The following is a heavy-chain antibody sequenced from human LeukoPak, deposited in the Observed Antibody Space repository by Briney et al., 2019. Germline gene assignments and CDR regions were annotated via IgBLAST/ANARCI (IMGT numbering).Heavy chain of an antibody. J-gene: IGHJ4*02. CDR3: AREDGSGSYFDY. D-gene: IGHD3-10*01. V-gene: IGHV1-2*02. Sequence: ASVKVSCKASGYTFTGYYMHWVRQAPGQGLEWMGWINPNSGGTNYAQNFQGRVTMTRDTSISTAYMELSSLRPDDTAVYFCAREDGSGSYFDYWGQGTLVTVSS. CDR2: INPNSGGT. CDR1: GYTFTGYY.